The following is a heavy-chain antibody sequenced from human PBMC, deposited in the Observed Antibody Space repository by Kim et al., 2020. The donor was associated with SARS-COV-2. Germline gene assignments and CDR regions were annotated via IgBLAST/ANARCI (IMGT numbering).Heavy chain of an antibody. CDR2: TYYRSKWYN. CDR1: GDSVSSNSAA. D-gene: IGHD3-9*01. J-gene: IGHJ4*01. CDR3: ARTSYHSFGLVNLFDY. Sequence: SQTLSLTCAISGDSVSSNSAAWNWIRQSPSRGLEWLGRTYYRSKWYNDYAVSVKSRITINPDTSKNQFSLQLNSVTPEDTAVYYCARTSYHSFGLVNLFDYWGHVTLDTVS. V-gene: IGHV6-1*01.